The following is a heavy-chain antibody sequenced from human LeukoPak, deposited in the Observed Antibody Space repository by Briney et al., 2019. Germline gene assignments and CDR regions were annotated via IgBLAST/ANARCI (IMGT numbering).Heavy chain of an antibody. V-gene: IGHV1-18*04. D-gene: IGHD6-19*01. J-gene: IGHJ4*02. CDR1: GYYFSNHG. CDR3: GRTSGTWSADFDY. CDR2: VSAYNGEA. Sequence: GASVTVSCKASGYYFSNHGISWLRQAPGQGLEFMGWVSAYNGEAIYVQKFQGRVTMTTDTSTYTAHMELRSLRSDDTAVYYCGRTSGTWSADFDYWGQGTLVSVSS.